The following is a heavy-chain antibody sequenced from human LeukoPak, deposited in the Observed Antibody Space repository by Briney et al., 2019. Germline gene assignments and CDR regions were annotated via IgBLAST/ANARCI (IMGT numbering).Heavy chain of an antibody. CDR2: INHSGST. CDR3: AREGRYYYDSSGNTTRSSGVDY. J-gene: IGHJ4*02. Sequence: SETLSLTCAVYGGSFSGYYWSWIRQPPGKGLEWIGEINHSGSTNYNPSLKSRVTISVDTSKNQFSLKLSSVTAADTAVYYCAREGRYYYDSSGNTTRSSGVDYWGQGTLVTVSS. D-gene: IGHD3-22*01. CDR1: GGSFSGYY. V-gene: IGHV4-34*01.